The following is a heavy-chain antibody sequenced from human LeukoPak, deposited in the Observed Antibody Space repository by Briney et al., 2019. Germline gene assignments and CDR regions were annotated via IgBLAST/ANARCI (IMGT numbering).Heavy chain of an antibody. J-gene: IGHJ4*02. CDR2: IAATHTT. CDR1: GFTFSSQS. D-gene: IGHD2-8*02. V-gene: IGHV3-23*01. Sequence: PGGSLRLSCAASGFTFSSQSMSWVRQAPGKGLDWVSSIAATHTTFYADSVKGRFTIFRDNSKSTLTLQMNSLRAEDTAIYYCATYRQVLLPFESWGQGTLVTVSS. CDR3: ATYRQVLLPFES.